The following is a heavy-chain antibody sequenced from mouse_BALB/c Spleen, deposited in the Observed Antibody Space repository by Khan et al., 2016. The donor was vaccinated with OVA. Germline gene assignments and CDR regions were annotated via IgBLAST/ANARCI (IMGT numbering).Heavy chain of an antibody. CDR2: IHSSGVT. CDR1: GSSITSAYS. Sequence: VQLKESGPDLVKPSQSLSLTCTVTGSSITSAYSWHWVRPFPGNQLEWMGYIHSSGVTNYNPSLKSRVSISRYTSKNQFFLQLNSVTTEDTASYCCARFDGSRAFDCWGQGSTLTVSA. CDR3: ARFDGSRAFDC. D-gene: IGHD1-1*01. J-gene: IGHJ2*01. V-gene: IGHV3-1*02.